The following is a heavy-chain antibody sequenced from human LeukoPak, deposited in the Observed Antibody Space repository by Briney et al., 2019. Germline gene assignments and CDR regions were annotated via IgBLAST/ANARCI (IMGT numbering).Heavy chain of an antibody. CDR1: GGSISSGGYS. D-gene: IGHD3-10*01. CDR2: IYHSGST. CDR3: ASRVYYGSGSFDY. V-gene: IGHV4-30-2*01. J-gene: IGHJ4*02. Sequence: SETLSLTCAVSGGSISSGGYSWSWIRQPPGKGLEWIGYIYHSGSTYYNPSLKSRVTISVDRSKNQFSLKLSSVTAADTAVYYCASRVYYGSGSFDYWGQGTLVTVSS.